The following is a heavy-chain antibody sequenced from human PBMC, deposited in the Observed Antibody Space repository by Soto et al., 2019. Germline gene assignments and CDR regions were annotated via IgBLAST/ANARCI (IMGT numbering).Heavy chain of an antibody. V-gene: IGHV3-30*18. Sequence: QVQLVESGGGVVQPGRSLRLSCAASGFTFSSYGMHWVRQAPGKGLEWVAVISYDGGNKYYADSVKGRFTISRDNSKNALYLQMNSLRAEDTDVYYCSKGDLDHRRGYSFSRRGQGTLVTVSS. CDR1: GFTFSSYG. J-gene: IGHJ4*02. CDR3: SKGDLDHRRGYSFSR. D-gene: IGHD5-18*01. CDR2: ISYDGGNK.